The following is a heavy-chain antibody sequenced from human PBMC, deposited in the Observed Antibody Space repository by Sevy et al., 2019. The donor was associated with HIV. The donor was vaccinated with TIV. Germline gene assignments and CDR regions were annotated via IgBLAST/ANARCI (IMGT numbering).Heavy chain of an antibody. V-gene: IGHV3-53*01. Sequence: GESLKISCAASGFTVSSNYITWVRPAPGKGLEVVSVIYSGGNTYYADSVKGRFTISRDKSKNTLYLQMNSLRAEDTAMYYCARDRRGYCSSTSCYPYGMDVWGQGTTVTVSS. CDR2: IYSGGNT. CDR1: GFTVSSNY. D-gene: IGHD2-2*01. CDR3: ARDRRGYCSSTSCYPYGMDV. J-gene: IGHJ6*02.